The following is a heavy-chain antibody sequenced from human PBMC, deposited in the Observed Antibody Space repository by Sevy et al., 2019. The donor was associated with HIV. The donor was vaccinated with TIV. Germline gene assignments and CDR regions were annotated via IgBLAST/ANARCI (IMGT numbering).Heavy chain of an antibody. Sequence: SETLSLTCTVSGGSISGYYWSWIRQPPGKGLEWFGYISYSGSTNYNPSLKSRVTISVDTSKNEYSLKLSSGTAADTAVYCWARSRVITGTFDYWGQGTLVTVSS. V-gene: IGHV4-59*01. CDR3: ARSRVITGTFDY. J-gene: IGHJ4*02. CDR2: ISYSGST. CDR1: GGSISGYY. D-gene: IGHD1-20*01.